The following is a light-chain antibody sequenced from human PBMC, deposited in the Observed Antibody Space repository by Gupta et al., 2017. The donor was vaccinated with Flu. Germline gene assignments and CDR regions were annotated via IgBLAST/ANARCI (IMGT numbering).Light chain of an antibody. CDR3: SSYTNTNTVVV. CDR2: EVS. J-gene: IGLJ2*01. CDR1: SSDVGGYDY. Sequence: TSSDVGGYDYVSWYQQHPGKAPELMIFEVSRRPSGISDRFSGSKSGNTASLTISGLLAEDEAYYCSSYTNTNTVVVFGGGTKLTVL. V-gene: IGLV2-14*01.